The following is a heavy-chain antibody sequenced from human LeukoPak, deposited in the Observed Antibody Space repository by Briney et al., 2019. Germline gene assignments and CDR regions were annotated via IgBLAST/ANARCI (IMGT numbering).Heavy chain of an antibody. Sequence: QAGGSLRLSCAASGFTFSSYWMSWVRRAPGKGLEWVANIKEGGSQEYYVDSVRGRFTISRDNARNSVYLQMNSLRAEDTAVYYCAKGGAPFAESAYWGQGTLVTVSS. CDR1: GFTFSSYW. D-gene: IGHD3-10*01. CDR2: IKEGGSQE. J-gene: IGHJ4*02. V-gene: IGHV3-7*01. CDR3: AKGGAPFAESAY.